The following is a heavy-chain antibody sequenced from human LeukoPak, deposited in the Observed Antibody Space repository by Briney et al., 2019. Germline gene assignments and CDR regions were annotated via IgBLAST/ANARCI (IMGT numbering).Heavy chain of an antibody. CDR3: ARKFSGSYGVRYFDY. Sequence: ASVKVSCKASGYTFTSYDINWVRQATGQGLEWMGWMNPNSGNTGYAQKFQGRVTMTRNTSISTAYMEPSSLRSEDTAVYYCARKFSGSYGVRYFDYWGQGTLVTVSS. CDR2: MNPNSGNT. CDR1: GYTFTSYD. J-gene: IGHJ4*02. V-gene: IGHV1-8*01. D-gene: IGHD1-26*01.